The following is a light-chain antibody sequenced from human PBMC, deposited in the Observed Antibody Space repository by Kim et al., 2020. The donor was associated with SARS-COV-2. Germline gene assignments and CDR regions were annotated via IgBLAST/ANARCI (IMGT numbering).Light chain of an antibody. Sequence: EIVMTQSPATLSVSPGERATLSCRASQSVCSNLAWYQQKPGQAPRLLIYGASTRATGIPARFSGSGSGTEFTLTISSLQSEDFAVYYCQQYNNWPPDTFGQGTRLEIK. CDR1: QSVCSN. CDR2: GAS. J-gene: IGKJ5*01. V-gene: IGKV3-15*01. CDR3: QQYNNWPPDT.